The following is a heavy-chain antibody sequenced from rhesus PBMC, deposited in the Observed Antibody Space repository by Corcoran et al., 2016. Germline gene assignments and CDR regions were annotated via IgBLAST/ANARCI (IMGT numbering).Heavy chain of an antibody. J-gene: IGHJ5-2*02. CDR2: FATEDGEA. CDR3: ARSESV. V-gene: IGHV1-111*02. Sequence: EVQLVQSGAEVKKPGASVKISCKASGYTFTDYYLHWVRQAPGKGLEWVGSFATEDGEAIHAQMFQDRVTITADTSTDTVYMELSSLRSEDTAVYYCARSESVWGRGVLVSVSS. CDR1: GYTFTDYY. D-gene: IGHD2-33*01.